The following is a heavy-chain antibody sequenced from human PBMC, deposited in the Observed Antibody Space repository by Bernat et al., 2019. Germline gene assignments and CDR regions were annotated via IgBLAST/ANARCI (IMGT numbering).Heavy chain of an antibody. CDR3: ARWLKGGGDCCGLDY. V-gene: IGHV3-7*01. J-gene: IGHJ4*02. CDR1: GFTFGSYW. CDR2: IKGDGSEN. D-gene: IGHD2-21*02. Sequence: EVQLVESGGGLVQPGGSLRLSCAASGFTFGSYWMGWVRQAPGKGLEWVANIKGDGSENYYVDYVRGRFTISRDNAKNSLYLQMNSLRVEDTAVYYCARWLKGGGDCCGLDYWGQGTQVTVSS.